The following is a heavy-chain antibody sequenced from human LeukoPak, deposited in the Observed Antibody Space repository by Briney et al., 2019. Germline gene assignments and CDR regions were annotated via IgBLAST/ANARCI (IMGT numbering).Heavy chain of an antibody. CDR3: ARDSIFNDYGDYGREGYY. Sequence: PGGSLRLSCAASGSTFSSYDMNWVRQAPGKGLEWVSYISSSGSTIYYADSVKGRFTISRDNAKNSLYLQMNSLRAEDTAVYYCARDSIFNDYGDYGREGYYWGQGTLVTVSS. J-gene: IGHJ4*02. V-gene: IGHV3-48*03. CDR2: ISSSGSTI. D-gene: IGHD4-17*01. CDR1: GSTFSSYD.